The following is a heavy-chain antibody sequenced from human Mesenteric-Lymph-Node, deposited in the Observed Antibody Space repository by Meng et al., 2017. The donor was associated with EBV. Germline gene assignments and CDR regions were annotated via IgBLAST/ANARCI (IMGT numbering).Heavy chain of an antibody. Sequence: QVNLREWGAGLLKPPGTLSLTCAAYGASFSGHYGGWMRQPPGKGLEWIGEIDPTGNTKYIPSLKSRVTISLDTSRNQLSLKLTSVTAADTAVYYCSIWDTGALQNYWGPGTLVTVSS. J-gene: IGHJ4*02. V-gene: IGHV4-34*01. CDR2: IDPTGNT. CDR1: GASFSGHY. CDR3: SIWDTGALQNY. D-gene: IGHD5-18*01.